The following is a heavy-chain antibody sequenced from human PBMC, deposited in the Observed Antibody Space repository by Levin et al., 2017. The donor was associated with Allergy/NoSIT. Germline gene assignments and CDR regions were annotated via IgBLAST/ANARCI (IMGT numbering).Heavy chain of an antibody. CDR1: GFTFSSYD. V-gene: IGHV3-13*04. D-gene: IGHD6-13*01. Sequence: ASVKVSCAASGFTFSSYDMHWVRQATGKGLEWVSAIGTAGDTYYPGSVKGRFTISRENAKNSLYLQMNSLRAGDTAVYYCARSRSGLAAAYDAFDIWGQGTMVTVSS. CDR3: ARSRSGLAAAYDAFDI. J-gene: IGHJ3*02. CDR2: IGTAGDT.